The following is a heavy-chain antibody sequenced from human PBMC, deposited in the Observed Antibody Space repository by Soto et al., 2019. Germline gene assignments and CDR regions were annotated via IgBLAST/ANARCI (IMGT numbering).Heavy chain of an antibody. Sequence: PGGSLRLSCTASGFSFSSYAMSWVRQAPGKGLEWVAVMSYDGSNKYYADSVKGRFTISRDDSRNTLSLQMNSLITEDTAMYYCAKESTAYSGSYYTFDHWGQGTLVTVSS. CDR2: MSYDGSNK. D-gene: IGHD1-26*01. J-gene: IGHJ4*02. CDR3: AKESTAYSGSYYTFDH. V-gene: IGHV3-30*18. CDR1: GFSFSSYA.